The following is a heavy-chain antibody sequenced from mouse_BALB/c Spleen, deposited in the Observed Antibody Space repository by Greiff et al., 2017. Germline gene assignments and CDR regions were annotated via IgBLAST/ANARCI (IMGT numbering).Heavy chain of an antibody. D-gene: IGHD2-1*01. CDR3: ARRGGNYGNPWFDY. V-gene: IGHV3-8*02. CDR1: GDSITSGY. CDR2: ISYSGST. J-gene: IGHJ3*01. Sequence: EVQLVESGPSLVKPSQTLSLTCSVTGDSITSGYWNWIRKFPGNKLEYMGYISYSGSTYYNPSLKSRISITRDTSKNQYYLQFNSVTTEDTATYYCARRGGNYGNPWFDYWGQGTLVTVSA.